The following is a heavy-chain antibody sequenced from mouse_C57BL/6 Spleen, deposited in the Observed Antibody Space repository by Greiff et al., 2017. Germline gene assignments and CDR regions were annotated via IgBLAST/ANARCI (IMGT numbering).Heavy chain of an antibody. V-gene: IGHV1-15*01. CDR2: IDPETGGT. CDR3: TLYGSSFLYAMDY. D-gene: IGHD1-1*01. CDR1: GYTFTDYE. Sequence: QVQLKQSGAELVRPGASVTLSCKASGYTFTDYEMHWVKQTPVHGLEWIGAIDPETGGTAYNQKFKGKAILTADKSSSTAYMELRSLTSEDSAVYYCTLYGSSFLYAMDYWGQGTSVTVSS. J-gene: IGHJ4*01.